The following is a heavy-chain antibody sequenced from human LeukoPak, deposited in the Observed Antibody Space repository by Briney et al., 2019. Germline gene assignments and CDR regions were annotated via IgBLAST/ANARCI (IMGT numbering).Heavy chain of an antibody. J-gene: IGHJ6*03. CDR2: IYYSGST. CDR3: ARGPVAVAGSYYYYYYMDV. CDR1: GGSIRSYY. V-gene: IGHV4-59*01. Sequence: SETLSLTCTVSGGSIRSYYWSWIRQPPGKGLEWIGYIYYSGSTNYNPSLKSRVTISVDTSKNQFSLKLSSVTAADTAVYYCARGPVAVAGSYYYYYYMDVWGKGTTVTISS. D-gene: IGHD6-19*01.